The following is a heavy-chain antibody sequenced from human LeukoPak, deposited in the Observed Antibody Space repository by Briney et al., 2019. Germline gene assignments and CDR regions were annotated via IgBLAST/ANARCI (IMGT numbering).Heavy chain of an antibody. Sequence: PSETLSLTCTVSGGSISSSSYYWGWIRQPPGKGLEWIGSIYYSGSTYYNPSLKSRVTISVDTSKNQFSLKLSSVTAADMAVYYCARSRDSSSYFDYWGQGTLVTVSS. CDR3: ARSRDSSSYFDY. CDR1: GGSISSSSYY. D-gene: IGHD6-6*01. V-gene: IGHV4-39*07. J-gene: IGHJ4*02. CDR2: IYYSGST.